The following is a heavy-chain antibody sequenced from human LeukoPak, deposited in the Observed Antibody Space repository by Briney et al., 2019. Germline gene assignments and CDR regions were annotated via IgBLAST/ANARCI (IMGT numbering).Heavy chain of an antibody. D-gene: IGHD6-13*01. CDR1: GFTFSSYA. CDR2: ISGSDGST. J-gene: IGHJ4*02. V-gene: IGHV3-23*01. Sequence: GGSLRLSCAASGFTFSSYAMNWVRQAPGKGLELVSAISGSDGSTYYTDSVKGRFTISRDNSKNTLYLQMSSLRAEDTAVYYCAKSGRTGITAADLDYWGQGTLVTVSS. CDR3: AKSGRTGITAADLDY.